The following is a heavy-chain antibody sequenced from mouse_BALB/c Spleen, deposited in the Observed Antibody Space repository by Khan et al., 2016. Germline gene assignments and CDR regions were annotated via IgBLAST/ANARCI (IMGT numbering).Heavy chain of an antibody. CDR1: GFTFNTYA. D-gene: IGHD1-1*01. CDR3: VRQNLRWYFDV. Sequence: EVQPVESGGGLVQPKGSLKLSCAASGFTFNTYAMDWVRQAPGKGLEWVARIRTKSNNLSTYYADSVKDRFTISRDDSQSMLYLQMNNLKTEDTAMYYCVRQNLRWYFDVWGAGTTVTVSS. V-gene: IGHV10-1*02. CDR2: IRTKSNNLST. J-gene: IGHJ1*01.